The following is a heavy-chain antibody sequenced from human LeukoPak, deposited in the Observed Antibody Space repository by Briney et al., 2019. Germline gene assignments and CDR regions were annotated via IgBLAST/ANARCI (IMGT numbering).Heavy chain of an antibody. J-gene: IGHJ3*02. Sequence: SETLSLTCTVSGGSISSYYWSWIRQPAGKGLEWIGRIYTSGSTNCNPSLKSRVTMSVDTSKNQFSLKLSSVTAADTALYYCARVSVVTEAFDIWGQGTMVTVSS. CDR3: ARVSVVTEAFDI. D-gene: IGHD4-23*01. CDR2: IYTSGST. V-gene: IGHV4-4*07. CDR1: GGSISSYY.